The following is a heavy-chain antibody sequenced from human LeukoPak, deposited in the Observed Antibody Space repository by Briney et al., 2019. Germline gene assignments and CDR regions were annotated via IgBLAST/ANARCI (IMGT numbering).Heavy chain of an antibody. D-gene: IGHD3-22*01. CDR3: ATGLFGPYYYYYMDV. J-gene: IGHJ6*03. CDR1: GFTFSSYG. CDR2: IRYDGSNK. Sequence: GGSLRLSCAASGFTFSSYGMHWVRQAPGKGLEWVAFIRYDGSNKYYADSVKGRFTISRDNSKNTLYLRMNTLRAEDTAVYYCATGLFGPYYYYYMDVWGKGTTVTVSS. V-gene: IGHV3-30*02.